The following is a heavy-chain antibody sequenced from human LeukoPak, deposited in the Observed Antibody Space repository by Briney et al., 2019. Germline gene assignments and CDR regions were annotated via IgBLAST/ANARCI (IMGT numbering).Heavy chain of an antibody. CDR2: IRSKANSYAT. CDR1: GFTFSGSA. V-gene: IGHV3-73*01. CDR3: AKTLTSQFYDAFDI. D-gene: IGHD2-21*02. Sequence: PGGSLRLSCAASGFTFSGSAMHWVRQASGKGLEWVGRIRSKANSYATAYAASVKGRFTISRDDSKNTAYLQMNSLRVEDTAVYFCAKTLTSQFYDAFDIWGQGAMVTVSS. J-gene: IGHJ3*02.